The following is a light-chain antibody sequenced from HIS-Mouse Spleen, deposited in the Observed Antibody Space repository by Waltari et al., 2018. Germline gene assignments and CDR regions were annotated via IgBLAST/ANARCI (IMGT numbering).Light chain of an antibody. V-gene: IGKV1-17*03. J-gene: IGKJ1*01. Sequence: IQLTKSPSPLSTSVAVRITVTCRASQGISNYSAWFQQKPGKVPKRLTYAASSLQSGVPSRFSGSGSGTEFTLTISSLQPEDFATYYCLQHNSYLTWTFGQGTKVEIK. CDR1: QGISNY. CDR3: LQHNSYLTWT. CDR2: AAS.